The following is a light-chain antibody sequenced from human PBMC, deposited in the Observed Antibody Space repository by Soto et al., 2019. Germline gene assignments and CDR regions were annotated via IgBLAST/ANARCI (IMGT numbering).Light chain of an antibody. CDR3: SSYISSSTYV. V-gene: IGLV2-14*01. CDR1: SSDIGRYNY. CDR2: DVS. J-gene: IGLJ1*01. Sequence: SVLTQPGSVSGSPGQSITISCTGTSSDIGRYNYVSWYQQYPGKAPKFMIYDVSNRPSGVSNRFSGSKSGNTASLTISGLQAEDEADYYCSSYISSSTYVFGTGT.